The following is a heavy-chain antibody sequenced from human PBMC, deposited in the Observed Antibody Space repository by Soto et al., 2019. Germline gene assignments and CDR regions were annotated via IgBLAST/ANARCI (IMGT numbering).Heavy chain of an antibody. CDR3: ARGVQLWGFRGYFDY. V-gene: IGHV4-34*01. Sequence: PSETLSLTCAVYGGSFSGYYWSWIRQPPGKGLEWIGEINHSGSTNYNPSLKSRVTISVDTSKNQFSLKLSSVTAADTAVYYCARGVQLWGFRGYFDYWGQGTLVTVSS. J-gene: IGHJ4*02. CDR2: INHSGST. CDR1: GGSFSGYY. D-gene: IGHD5-18*01.